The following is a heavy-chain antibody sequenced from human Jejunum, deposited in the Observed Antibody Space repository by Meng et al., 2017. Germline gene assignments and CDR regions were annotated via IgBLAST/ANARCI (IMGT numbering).Heavy chain of an antibody. Sequence: LQQAGPGLVKPSQTPSLTCTVSGDSFNSPDYYLSWIRQPPEKGLEWIGYIYYSGSTYYNPSLKSRVSISGDTSNKQFSLKLTSVTAADTAVYYCARSPYSGSALPFFDYWGQGSLVTVSS. D-gene: IGHD1-26*01. CDR1: GDSFNSPDYY. J-gene: IGHJ4*02. V-gene: IGHV4-30-4*01. CDR3: ARSPYSGSALPFFDY. CDR2: IYYSGST.